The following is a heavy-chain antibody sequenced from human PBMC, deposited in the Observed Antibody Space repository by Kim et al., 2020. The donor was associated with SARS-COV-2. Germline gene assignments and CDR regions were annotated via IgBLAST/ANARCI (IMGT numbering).Heavy chain of an antibody. CDR2: INAGNGNT. CDR3: ARDGGLLWFGESPDYYFDY. Sequence: ASVKVSCKASGYTFTSYAMHWVRQAPGQRLEWMGWINAGNGNTKYSQKFQGRVTITRDTSASTAYMELSSLRSEDTAVYYCARDGGLLWFGESPDYYFDYWGQGTLVTVSS. V-gene: IGHV1-3*01. D-gene: IGHD3-10*01. J-gene: IGHJ4*02. CDR1: GYTFTSYA.